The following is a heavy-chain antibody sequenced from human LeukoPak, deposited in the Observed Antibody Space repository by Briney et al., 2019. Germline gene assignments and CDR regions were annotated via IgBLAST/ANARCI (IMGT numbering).Heavy chain of an antibody. CDR3: ARSLWVGELYSPIDY. CDR1: GFTFTSYA. V-gene: IGHV3-23*01. CDR2: ISGSGSST. J-gene: IGHJ4*02. D-gene: IGHD3-10*01. Sequence: GGSLRLSCAASGFTFTSYAMNWVRQAPGKGLEWVSTISGSGSSTYYVDSVKGRFTISRDNSKNTLYLQMNSLRAEDTAVYYCARSLWVGELYSPIDYWGQGTLVTVSS.